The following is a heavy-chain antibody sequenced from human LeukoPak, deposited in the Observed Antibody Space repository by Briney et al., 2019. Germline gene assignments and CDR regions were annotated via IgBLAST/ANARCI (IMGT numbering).Heavy chain of an antibody. J-gene: IGHJ6*03. Sequence: PGGSLRLSCAASGFTFSSYAMSWVRQAPGKGLEWVSAISGSGGSTYYADSVKGRFTISRDNSKNTLYLQMNSLRAEDTAVYYCASHNTYYYDSSVGSPEFGRYYYYMDVWGKGTTVTVSS. CDR2: ISGSGGST. V-gene: IGHV3-23*01. D-gene: IGHD3-22*01. CDR1: GFTFSSYA. CDR3: ASHNTYYYDSSVGSPEFGRYYYYMDV.